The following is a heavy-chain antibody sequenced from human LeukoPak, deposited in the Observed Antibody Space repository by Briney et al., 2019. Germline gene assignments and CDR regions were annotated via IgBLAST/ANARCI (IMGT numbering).Heavy chain of an antibody. CDR3: AGDECSGGSCYSSGFDAFDI. Sequence: PGGSLRLSCAASGFTFSSYGMYWVRQAPGKGLEWVAVVRYDGSTKYYAGSVKGRFTISRDSSKNTLYLEMNSLRAEDTAVYYCAGDECSGGSCYSSGFDAFDIWGQGTMVTVSS. CDR1: GFTFSSYG. CDR2: VRYDGSTK. D-gene: IGHD2-15*01. J-gene: IGHJ3*02. V-gene: IGHV3-33*01.